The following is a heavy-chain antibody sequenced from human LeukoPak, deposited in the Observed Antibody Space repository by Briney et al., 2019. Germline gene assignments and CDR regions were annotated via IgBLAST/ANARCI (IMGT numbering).Heavy chain of an antibody. V-gene: IGHV3-23*01. CDR3: AKDPRVATIEIFDY. Sequence: GGSLRLSCAASGFTFSSYAMSWVRQAPGKGLEWVSAISGSAGIIYYADSVKGRFTISRDNSKNTLYLQMNSLRADDTAVYYCAKDPRVATIEIFDYWGQGTLVTVSS. J-gene: IGHJ4*02. CDR1: GFTFSSYA. D-gene: IGHD5-12*01. CDR2: ISGSAGII.